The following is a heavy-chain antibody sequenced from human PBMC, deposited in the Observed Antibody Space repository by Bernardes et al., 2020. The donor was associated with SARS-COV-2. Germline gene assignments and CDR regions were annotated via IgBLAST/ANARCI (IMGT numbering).Heavy chain of an antibody. CDR3: ARDLVVVPAAQSYYYYGMDV. Sequence: SLRVCCSSFGFTCSDYHMSWSRRAPGKGLEWVQYISSSGSTIYYADSVKGRFTISRDNAKNSLYLQMNSLRAEDTAVYYCARDLVVVPAAQSYYYYGMDVWGQGTTVTVSS. V-gene: IGHV3-11*01. CDR1: GFTCSDYH. D-gene: IGHD2-2*01. J-gene: IGHJ6*02. CDR2: ISSSGSTI.